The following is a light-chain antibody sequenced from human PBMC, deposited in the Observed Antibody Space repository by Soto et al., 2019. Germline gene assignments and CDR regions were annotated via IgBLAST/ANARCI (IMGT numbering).Light chain of an antibody. CDR2: GAS. Sequence: EIVLTQSPGTLSLSPGEGATLSCRASQSVSSTYLAWYQQKPGQAPRLLIYGASSRATGTPDRFSGRGSGTDLTLTISRLEPEDFAVYYCQQYGSSPGTFGQGTKVEIK. CDR3: QQYGSSPGT. CDR1: QSVSSTY. J-gene: IGKJ1*01. V-gene: IGKV3-20*01.